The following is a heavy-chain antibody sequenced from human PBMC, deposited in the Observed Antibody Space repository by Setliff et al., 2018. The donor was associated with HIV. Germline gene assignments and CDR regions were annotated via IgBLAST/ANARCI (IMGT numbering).Heavy chain of an antibody. V-gene: IGHV3-21*01. J-gene: IGHJ4*02. CDR1: GFDFASFL. CDR2: ISRDNFVR. Sequence: GGSLRLSCVVSGFDFASFLIHWVRQAPGKGLEWVTSISRDNFVRFYADSVRGRFNVSRDNAQKSLFLQMNSLKADDTAFYYCAREAPIQGVTYGFPHFDYWGQGALVTVSS. CDR3: AREAPIQGVTYGFPHFDY. D-gene: IGHD3-10*01.